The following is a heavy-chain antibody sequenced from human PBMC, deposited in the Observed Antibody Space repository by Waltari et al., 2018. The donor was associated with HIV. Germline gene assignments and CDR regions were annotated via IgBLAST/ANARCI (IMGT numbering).Heavy chain of an antibody. CDR3: VKGQPWSTYGLFDH. CDR1: GFTFRNYG. J-gene: IGHJ4*02. V-gene: IGHV3-30*18. D-gene: IGHD3-3*01. CDR2: ISFDGSNS. Sequence: QVQLVESGGGVVQPGRSLRLSCAVSGFTFRNYGMPWVRQAPGNGLEWVSLISFDGSNSYYVGSVKGRFTISRDNSKNTLYLEMNSVRPEDMAMYYCVKGQPWSTYGLFDHWGQGTLVTVSS.